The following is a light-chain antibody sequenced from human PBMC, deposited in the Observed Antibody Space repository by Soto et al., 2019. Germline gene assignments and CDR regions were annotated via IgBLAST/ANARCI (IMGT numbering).Light chain of an antibody. Sequence: EIVLTQSPGTLSLSPGERATLSCRASQTISSSFLAWYQQKHGQAPRLLIYRASRRAPGIPDRFSGSGSWTDFTLTISRLEPEDFAVYYCHQFGSSPLDTFGPGTKVEIK. CDR3: HQFGSSPLDT. CDR1: QTISSSF. V-gene: IGKV3-20*01. J-gene: IGKJ3*01. CDR2: RAS.